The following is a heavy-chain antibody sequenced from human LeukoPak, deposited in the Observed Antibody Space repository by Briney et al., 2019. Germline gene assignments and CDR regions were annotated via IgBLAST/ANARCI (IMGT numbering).Heavy chain of an antibody. Sequence: GGSLRLSCTASGFRFSDHYMNWIRQAPGRGLEWVSFISGSGDSIHYTDSVKGRFTVSRDNGKDALYLQMNSLRAEDTAVYYCARDLGHCSSGTCYVYGFDLWGQGTVVSVSS. CDR1: GFRFSDHY. CDR2: ISGSGDSI. J-gene: IGHJ3*01. CDR3: ARDLGHCSSGTCYVYGFDL. V-gene: IGHV3-11*01. D-gene: IGHD2-15*01.